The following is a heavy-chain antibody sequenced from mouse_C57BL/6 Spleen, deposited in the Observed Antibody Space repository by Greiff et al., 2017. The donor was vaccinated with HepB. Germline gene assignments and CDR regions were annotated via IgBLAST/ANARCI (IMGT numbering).Heavy chain of an antibody. J-gene: IGHJ1*03. D-gene: IGHD1-1*01. CDR1: GYSITSGYY. CDR3: ARDYYGSSYGGYFDV. CDR2: ISYDGSN. V-gene: IGHV3-6*01. Sequence: EVKLMESGPGLVKPSQSLSLTCSVTGYSITSGYYWNWIRQFPGNKLEWMGYISYDGSNNYKPSLKNRISITRDTSKNQFFLKLNSVTTEDTATYYCARDYYGSSYGGYFDVWGTGTTVTVSS.